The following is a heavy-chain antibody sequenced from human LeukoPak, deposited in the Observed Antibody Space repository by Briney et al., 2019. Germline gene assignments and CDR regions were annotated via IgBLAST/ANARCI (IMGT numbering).Heavy chain of an antibody. V-gene: IGHV1-2*02. Sequence: ASVKVSCKASGYTFAGYYMHWVRQAPGQGLEWMGWINPKSGDSNYARKFQGRVTLTSDTSISTAHMELNSLTSDDTAMYYCAKDGISTTRYDSYYYMYGWGQGTTVTVS. CDR1: GYTFAGYY. CDR3: AKDGISTTRYDSYYYMYG. D-gene: IGHD1-1*01. CDR2: INPKSGDS. J-gene: IGHJ6*03.